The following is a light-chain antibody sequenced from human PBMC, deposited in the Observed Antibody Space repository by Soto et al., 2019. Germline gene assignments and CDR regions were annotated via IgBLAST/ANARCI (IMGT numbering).Light chain of an antibody. CDR2: EVS. Sequence: QSALTQPASVSGSPGQSITISCTGTSSDVGGYNYVSWFQQHPGKAPKLTIYEVSNRPSGVSNRFSGSKSGYTASLTISELQAEDEADYYCTSFTSSSTGVFGGGTKLTVL. CDR3: TSFTSSSTGV. CDR1: SSDVGGYNY. V-gene: IGLV2-14*03. J-gene: IGLJ3*02.